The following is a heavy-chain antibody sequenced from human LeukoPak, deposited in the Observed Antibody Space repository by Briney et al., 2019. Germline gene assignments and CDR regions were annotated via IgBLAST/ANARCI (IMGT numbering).Heavy chain of an antibody. D-gene: IGHD3-10*01. CDR3: TTAYYYGSGSPDH. J-gene: IGHJ4*02. CDR1: GFTFTNAC. CDR2: IQSKTDGGTT. Sequence: GGSLRLSCAASGFTFTNACMNWVRQAPGKGLEWVGHIQSKTDGGTTTYAAPVKSRSTISRDDSKDTLYLQMNNLKTEDTAVYYCTTAYYYGSGSPDHWGQGTLVTVSS. V-gene: IGHV3-15*01.